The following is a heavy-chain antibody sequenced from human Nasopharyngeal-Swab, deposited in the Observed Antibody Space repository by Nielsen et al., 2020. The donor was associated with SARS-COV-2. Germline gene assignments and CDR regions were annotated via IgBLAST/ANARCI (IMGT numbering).Heavy chain of an antibody. CDR2: ISPDGRST. V-gene: IGHV3-74*01. CDR3: ARVPSGSYWYNC. J-gene: IGHJ5*01. CDR1: GFAFDDYA. Sequence: GGSLRLSCEASGFAFDDYAMHWVRQGPGRGLEWVSRISPDGRSTTYADSVKGRFTISRDNAKNTLYLQMNSLRDEDTAVYYCARVPSGSYWYNCWGQGTLVTVSS. D-gene: IGHD1-26*01.